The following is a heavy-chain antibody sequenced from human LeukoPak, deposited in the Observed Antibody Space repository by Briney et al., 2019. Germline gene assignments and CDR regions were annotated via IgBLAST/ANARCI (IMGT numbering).Heavy chain of an antibody. CDR1: GFTSSTNA. CDR3: AKDRANFGY. Sequence: QPGASLRLSCAAPGFTSSTNAMSWVRQAPGKGLEWVSGISGSGVSTYYADSVKGRFTISRDNSKNTLYLQMNSLRAEDTAVYYCAKDRANFGYWGQGTLVTVSS. J-gene: IGHJ4*02. V-gene: IGHV3-23*01. CDR2: ISGSGVST.